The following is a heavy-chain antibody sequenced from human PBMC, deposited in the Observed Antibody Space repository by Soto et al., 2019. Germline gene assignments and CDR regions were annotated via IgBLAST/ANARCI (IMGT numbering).Heavy chain of an antibody. CDR2: ISGSGGSGRG. Sequence: EVQLLESGGGLVQPGGSLRLSWVGSGFSFRKYAMNWVRQAPGKGLEWVSGISGSGGSGRGFYADPVKGRFTISRDNSKNTLYLEMNSLRAEDTAVYYCAKDLDDYSSAIDFWGQGTLVTVSS. CDR1: GFSFRKYA. J-gene: IGHJ4*02. V-gene: IGHV3-23*01. CDR3: AKDLDDYSSAIDF. D-gene: IGHD4-4*01.